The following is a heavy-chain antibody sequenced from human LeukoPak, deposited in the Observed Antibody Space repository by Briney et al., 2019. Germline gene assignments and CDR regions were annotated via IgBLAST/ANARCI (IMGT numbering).Heavy chain of an antibody. CDR3: ARRWGDAFDI. CDR1: GYSFTSHW. V-gene: IGHV5-51*01. J-gene: IGHJ3*02. CDR2: IYPTDSDT. D-gene: IGHD3-16*01. Sequence: GESLKISCKGSGYSFTSHWIGWVRQMPGKGLEWMGIIYPTDSDTRYRPSFQGQVSISADESIGTAYLQWSSLKASDTAMYYCARRWGDAFDIWGQGTLVTVSS.